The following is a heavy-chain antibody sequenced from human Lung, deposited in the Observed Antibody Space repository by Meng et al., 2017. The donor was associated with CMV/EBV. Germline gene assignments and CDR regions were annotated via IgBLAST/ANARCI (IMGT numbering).Heavy chain of an antibody. CDR3: ARADYYNLMDV. CDR1: GASIDSDNYY. V-gene: IGHV4-30-4*08. J-gene: IGHJ6*02. Sequence: SETLSLXCTVSGASIDSDNYYWSWIRQPPGKGLDWIGYIYYSGSSFYNPSLKSRVTISLNMYKNQFSLYLSSVTAADTAVYYCARADYYNLMDVWGQGTTVTVSS. CDR2: IYYSGSS.